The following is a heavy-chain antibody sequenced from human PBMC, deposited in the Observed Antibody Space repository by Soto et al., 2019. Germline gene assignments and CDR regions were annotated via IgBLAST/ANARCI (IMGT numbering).Heavy chain of an antibody. CDR3: ARDWNMVRGVIAYYYYGMDV. Sequence: GGSLRLSCAASGFTFSSYAMHWVRQAPGKGLEWVAVISYDGSNKYYADSVKGRFTISRDNSKNTLYLQMNSLRAEDTAVYYCARDWNMVRGVIAYYYYGMDVWGQGTTVTVSS. CDR2: ISYDGSNK. J-gene: IGHJ6*02. V-gene: IGHV3-30-3*01. D-gene: IGHD3-10*01. CDR1: GFTFSSYA.